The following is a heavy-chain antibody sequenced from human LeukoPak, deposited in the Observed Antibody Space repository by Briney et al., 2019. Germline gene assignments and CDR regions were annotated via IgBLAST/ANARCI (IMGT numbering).Heavy chain of an antibody. CDR2: ISGSGGST. CDR3: ARGVLGVATPFDY. D-gene: IGHD5-12*01. CDR1: GFTFSSYG. J-gene: IGHJ4*02. V-gene: IGHV3-23*01. Sequence: PGGSLRLSCAASGFTFSSYGMSWVRQAPGKGLEWVSAISGSGGSTSYADSVKGRFTISRDNAKNSLYLQMNSLRAEDTAVYYCARGVLGVATPFDYWGQGTLVTVSS.